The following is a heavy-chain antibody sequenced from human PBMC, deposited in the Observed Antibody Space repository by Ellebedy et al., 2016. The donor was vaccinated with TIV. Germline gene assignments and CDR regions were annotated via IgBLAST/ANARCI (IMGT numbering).Heavy chain of an antibody. CDR3: ARGFRYGSGSYFYDYGMDV. CDR2: INPSGGST. D-gene: IGHD3-10*01. CDR1: VYTFTSYY. J-gene: IGHJ6*02. V-gene: IGHV1-46*01. Sequence: AASVKVSCKASVYTFTSYYMHWVRQPPGQGLEWMGIINPSGGSTSYAQKFQGRVTMTRDTSTSTVYMELSSLRSDDTAVYYCARGFRYGSGSYFYDYGMDVWGQGTTVTVSS.